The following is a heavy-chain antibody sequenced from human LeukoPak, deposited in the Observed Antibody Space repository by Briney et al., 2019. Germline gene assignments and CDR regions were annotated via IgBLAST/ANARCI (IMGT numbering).Heavy chain of an antibody. CDR1: GYTFTAYS. D-gene: IGHD2-2*01. J-gene: IGHJ4*02. Sequence: GASVKVSCKASGYTFTAYSIHWVRQAPGQGLEWMGWINPNSGGAKYAQKFQGRVTMTRDTSISIAYMELSRLRSDHTAVYYCARVKPVANWGRGTLVTVSS. CDR3: ARVKPVAN. CDR2: INPNSGGA. V-gene: IGHV1-2*02.